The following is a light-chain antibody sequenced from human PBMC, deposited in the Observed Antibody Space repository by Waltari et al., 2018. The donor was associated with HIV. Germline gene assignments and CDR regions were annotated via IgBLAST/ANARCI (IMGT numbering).Light chain of an antibody. CDR2: SNY. J-gene: IGLJ3*02. CDR1: SSNIGSNT. CDR3: ATWDDSLNGRV. V-gene: IGLV1-44*01. Sequence: QPVLTQPPSASGTPGQRVTISCSGSSSNIGSNTVNWYHQLPGTAPKLLIYSNYHRPSGVPDRFSGSKSGTSASLAISGLQSEDEADYYCATWDDSLNGRVFGGGTKLTVL.